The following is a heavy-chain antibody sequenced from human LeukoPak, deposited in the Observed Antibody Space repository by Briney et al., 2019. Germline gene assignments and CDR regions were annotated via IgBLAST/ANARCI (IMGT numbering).Heavy chain of an antibody. J-gene: IGHJ4*02. V-gene: IGHV4-30-4*08. CDR2: IYYSGIT. CDR1: GGSISSGDYY. D-gene: IGHD3-3*01. Sequence: SQTLSLTCTVSGGSISSGDYYWSWIRQPPGKGLEWIGYIYYSGITYYNPSLKSRVTISVDTSKNQFSLKLSSVTAADTAVYYCAREYTFWSGYSRIDYWGQGTPVTVSS. CDR3: AREYTFWSGYSRIDY.